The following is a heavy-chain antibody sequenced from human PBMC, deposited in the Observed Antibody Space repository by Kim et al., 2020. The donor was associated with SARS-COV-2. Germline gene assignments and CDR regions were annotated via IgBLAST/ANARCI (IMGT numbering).Heavy chain of an antibody. CDR1: GFTFSSYA. CDR2: ISGSGGST. J-gene: IGHJ6*02. V-gene: IGHV3-23*01. Sequence: GGSLRLSCAASGFTFSSYAMSWVRQAPGKGLEWVSAISGSGGSTYYADSVKGRFTISRDNSKNTLYLQMNSLRAEDTAVYYCAKDADSSSWNYYYYGMDVWGQGTTVTVSS. D-gene: IGHD6-13*01. CDR3: AKDADSSSWNYYYYGMDV.